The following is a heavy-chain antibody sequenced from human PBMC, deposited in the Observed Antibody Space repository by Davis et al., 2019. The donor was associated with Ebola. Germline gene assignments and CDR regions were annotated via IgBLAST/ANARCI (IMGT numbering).Heavy chain of an antibody. V-gene: IGHV1-18*01. CDR2: ISAYNGNT. Sequence: AASVKVSCKASGYTFSSYGISWVRQAPGQGLEWMGWISAYNGNTNYAQKLQGRVTMTTDTSTSTAYMELRSLRSDDTAVYYCARVGSNWDLWSGGNWFDPWGQGTLVTVSS. J-gene: IGHJ5*02. CDR3: ARVGSNWDLWSGGNWFDP. D-gene: IGHD3-3*01. CDR1: GYTFSSYG.